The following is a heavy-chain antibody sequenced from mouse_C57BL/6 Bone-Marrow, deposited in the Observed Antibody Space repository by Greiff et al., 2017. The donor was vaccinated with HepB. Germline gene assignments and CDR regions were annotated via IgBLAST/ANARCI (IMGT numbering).Heavy chain of an antibody. CDR1: GFTFSSYG. CDR2: ISSGGSYT. CDR3: ARRYPSDY. J-gene: IGHJ2*01. Sequence: EVQLVESGGDLVKPGGSLKLSCAASGFTFSSYGMSWVRQTPDKRLEWVATISSGGSYTYYPDSVKGRFTISRDNAKNTLYLQMSSLKSEDTAMYDCARRYPSDYWGQGTTLTVSS. V-gene: IGHV5-6*01.